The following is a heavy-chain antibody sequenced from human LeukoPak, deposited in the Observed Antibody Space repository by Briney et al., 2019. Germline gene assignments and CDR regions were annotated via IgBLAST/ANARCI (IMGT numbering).Heavy chain of an antibody. Sequence: SVKVSCKASGGTFSSYAISWVRQAPGQGLEWMGGIIPIFGTANYAQKFQGRVTITADESTSTAYMELSSLRSEDTAVYYCARDGGSGDFWSGQAGIFDYWGQGTLVTVSS. CDR3: ARDGGSGDFWSGQAGIFDY. CDR2: IIPIFGTA. D-gene: IGHD3-3*01. J-gene: IGHJ4*02. CDR1: GGTFSSYA. V-gene: IGHV1-69*13.